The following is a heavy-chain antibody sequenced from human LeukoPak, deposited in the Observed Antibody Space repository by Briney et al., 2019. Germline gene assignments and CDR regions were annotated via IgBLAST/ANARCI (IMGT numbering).Heavy chain of an antibody. Sequence: GRSLRLSCVASGFIVNDHAMHWVRHTPGKGLEWVAGVFWNGVDKGYADSVKGRFTIFRDNAKNSLSLQMNNLRADDTGIYYCANHFACGATTCPSLDHWGQGTLVTVSS. CDR2: VFWNGVDK. CDR3: ANHFACGATTCPSLDH. CDR1: GFIVNDHA. V-gene: IGHV3-9*01. J-gene: IGHJ4*02. D-gene: IGHD2-21*01.